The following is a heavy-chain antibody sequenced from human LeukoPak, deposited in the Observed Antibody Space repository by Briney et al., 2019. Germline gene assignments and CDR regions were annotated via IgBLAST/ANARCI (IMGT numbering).Heavy chain of an antibody. CDR3: ARRSHSNWYFDL. V-gene: IGHV4-4*09. Sequence: PSETLSLTCTVSGGSISGYYWIWIRQPPGKGLEWIGSIYTSGGTSYNPSLKSRLTISVNTSKNQFSLNLSPVTAADTAMYYCARRSHSNWYFDLWGRGTLVTVSS. J-gene: IGHJ2*01. CDR1: GGSISGYY. D-gene: IGHD1-26*01. CDR2: IYTSGGT.